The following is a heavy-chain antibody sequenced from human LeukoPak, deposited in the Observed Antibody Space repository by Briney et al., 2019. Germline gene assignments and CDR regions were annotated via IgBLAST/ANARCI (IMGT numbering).Heavy chain of an antibody. J-gene: IGHJ4*02. Sequence: PSETLSLTCTVSGGSIRSSDYYWGWIRQPPGKGLEWIGSIYYSGSTYYNPSLKSRFTISVYTSKNQFSLKLSSVTAADTAVYYCARADTAMVTIDYWGQGTLVTVSS. CDR1: GGSIRSSDYY. V-gene: IGHV4-39*07. CDR2: IYYSGST. D-gene: IGHD5-18*01. CDR3: ARADTAMVTIDY.